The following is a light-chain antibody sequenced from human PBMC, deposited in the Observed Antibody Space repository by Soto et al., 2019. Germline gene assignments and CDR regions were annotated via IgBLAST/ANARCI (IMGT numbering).Light chain of an antibody. CDR2: HAS. V-gene: IGKV1-5*01. CDR3: QQDNHYS. Sequence: IQLTQSPSTLPASVGDRVTLTCRASQSISNWLAWYQQKPGTAPKLLIYHASILETAVPSRFSGNGSGTEFTLTISSLQPCDLASYYCQQDNHYSFGQGARLEIK. J-gene: IGKJ1*01. CDR1: QSISNW.